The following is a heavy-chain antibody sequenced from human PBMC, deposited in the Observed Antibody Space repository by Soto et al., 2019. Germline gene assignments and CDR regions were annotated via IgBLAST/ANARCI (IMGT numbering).Heavy chain of an antibody. V-gene: IGHV3-30*03. CDR1: GGNLSNYG. CDR2: ISYDGSSK. Sequence: LSYAAAGGNLSNYGRHRVRQNKNKGLEWVAVISYDGSSKYYADSVKGRLTISRDNSKNTVYLQMNSLSVEDTAVYYCTTDSYFTLKLALFDYWGIGTLVTVSP. CDR3: TTDSYFTLKLALFDY. J-gene: IGHJ4*01. D-gene: IGHD1-7*01.